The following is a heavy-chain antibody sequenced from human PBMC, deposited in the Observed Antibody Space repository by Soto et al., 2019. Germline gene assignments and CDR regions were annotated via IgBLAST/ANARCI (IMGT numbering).Heavy chain of an antibody. J-gene: IGHJ2*01. V-gene: IGHV1-3*01. Sequence: RLEWMGWINAGNGNTKYSQKFQGRVTITRDTSASTAYMELSSLRSEDTAVYYCARFFFSIRSRHTSSRSGLGIPAEPLFDL. D-gene: IGHD2-15*01. CDR2: INAGNGNT. CDR3: ARFFFSIRSRHTSSRSGLGIPAEPLFDL.